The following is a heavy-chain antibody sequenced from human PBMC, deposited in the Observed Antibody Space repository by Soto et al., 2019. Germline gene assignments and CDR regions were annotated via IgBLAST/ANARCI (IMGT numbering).Heavy chain of an antibody. CDR3: ARSIRNYYGMDV. V-gene: IGHV3-74*01. J-gene: IGHJ6*02. D-gene: IGHD6-6*01. CDR1: GFTFSDYW. CDR2: INGDGSRT. Sequence: EVQVAESGGGLVQPGGSLRLSCAASGFTFSDYWLHWVRQAPGKGLEWVSRINGDGSRTFYADSVKGRLTISRDNVRDTVFVQMNRLRAEDTAVYFCARSIRNYYGMDVWGQGTTVTVSS.